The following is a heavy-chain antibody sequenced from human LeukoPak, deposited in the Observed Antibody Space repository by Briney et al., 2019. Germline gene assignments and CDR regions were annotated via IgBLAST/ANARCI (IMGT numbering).Heavy chain of an antibody. Sequence: GGSLRLSCAASGFTFTTYTMHWVRQAPGKGLEWVAVISYDGSNKYYADSVKGRFTISRDNSKKTVYLQMNSLRTEDTAVYYCARDGYDLDTPMVSTIFDSWGQGTLVTVSS. V-gene: IGHV3-30-3*01. CDR3: ARDGYDLDTPMVSTIFDS. D-gene: IGHD5-18*01. CDR2: ISYDGSNK. CDR1: GFTFTTYT. J-gene: IGHJ4*02.